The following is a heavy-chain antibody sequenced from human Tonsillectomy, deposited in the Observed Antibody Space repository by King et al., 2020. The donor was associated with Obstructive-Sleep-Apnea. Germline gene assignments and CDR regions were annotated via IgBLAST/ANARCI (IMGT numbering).Heavy chain of an antibody. J-gene: IGHJ4*02. CDR3: ARIVGDGYNLFDY. V-gene: IGHV4-38-2*02. D-gene: IGHD5-24*01. CDR2: IYHSGST. CDR1: GYSISSGYY. Sequence: VQLQESGPGLVKPSETLSLTCTVSGYSISSGYYWGWSRQPPGKGLEGIVSIYHSGSTYYNPSLTSRGTISVEMSKNQFSLKLSSVTAADTAVYYCARIVGDGYNLFDYWGQGTLVTVSS.